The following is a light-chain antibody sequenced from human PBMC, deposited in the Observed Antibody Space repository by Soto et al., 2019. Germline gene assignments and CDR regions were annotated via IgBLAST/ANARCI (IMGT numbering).Light chain of an antibody. J-gene: IGKJ5*01. CDR2: DTS. CDR1: QSVSIH. CDR3: QLYGISPH. V-gene: IGKV3-20*01. Sequence: ETVMTPSPGTLSVSLGERATLSCRASQSVSIHLAWYQQKPGQAPRLLIYDTSTRATGIPDRFSGSASGTDFTLTINRLEPEDFAVYYCQLYGISPHFGQGTRLEIK.